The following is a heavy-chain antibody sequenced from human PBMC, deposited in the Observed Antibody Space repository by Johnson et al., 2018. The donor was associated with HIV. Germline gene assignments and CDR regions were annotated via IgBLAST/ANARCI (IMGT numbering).Heavy chain of an antibody. CDR1: GFIFNDYD. CDR2: INWNGGST. Sequence: EVQLVESGGGMVRPGGSLRLSCAASGFIFNDYDMTWARQAPGKGLEWVYSINWNGGSTGYADSVKGRFTISRDNAKNSLYLQMNSLRVEDTAVYYCASGSTGIWGSPHDAFDVWGQGTMVTVSS. V-gene: IGHV3-20*04. CDR3: ASGSTGIWGSPHDAFDV. D-gene: IGHD7-27*01. J-gene: IGHJ3*01.